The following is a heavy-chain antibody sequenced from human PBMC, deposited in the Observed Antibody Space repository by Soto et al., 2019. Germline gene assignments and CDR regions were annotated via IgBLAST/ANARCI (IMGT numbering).Heavy chain of an antibody. CDR1: GFTFSDHY. Sequence: EVQLVESGGDLVQPGGSLRLSCAVSGFTFSDHYMDWVRQAPGKGLEWVGRIRNIANSYTTDYAASVKGRFTISRDDSKTSLYLQINSLQTEDTAMYYCAPPITLTPPADGGSWGQVTLVTVSS. CDR3: APPITLTPPADGGS. J-gene: IGHJ5*02. D-gene: IGHD1-20*01. CDR2: IRNIANSYTT. V-gene: IGHV3-72*01.